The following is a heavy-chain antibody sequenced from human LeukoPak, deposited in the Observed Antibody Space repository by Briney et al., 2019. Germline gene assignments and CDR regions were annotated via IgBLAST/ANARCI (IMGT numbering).Heavy chain of an antibody. CDR2: TYTSGTP. CDR1: GGSISSYY. V-gene: IGHV4-59*01. Sequence: SETLSLTCTVSGGSISSYYWSWIRQPPGKGLEWIGYTYTSGTPNYNPSLKSRVTISVDTSKNQVSLKLTSVTAADTAVYYCSRGLDYMDVWGKGTTVTVSS. CDR3: SRGLDYMDV. J-gene: IGHJ6*03.